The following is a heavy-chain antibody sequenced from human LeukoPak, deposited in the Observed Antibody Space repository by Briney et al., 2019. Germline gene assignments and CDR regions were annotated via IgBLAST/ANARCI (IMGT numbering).Heavy chain of an antibody. V-gene: IGHV3-7*04. J-gene: IGHJ4*02. D-gene: IGHD4/OR15-4a*01. CDR1: GFTFSNSW. CDR3: VRGGATFDY. CDR2: IKLDGSEK. Sequence: GGSLRLSCAASGFTFSNSWMSWVRQAPGKGLEWVANIKLDGSEKYYVDSVKGRFTISRDNAKNSLSLQMTSLRAEDTAVYYCVRGGATFDYWGQGTLVTVSS.